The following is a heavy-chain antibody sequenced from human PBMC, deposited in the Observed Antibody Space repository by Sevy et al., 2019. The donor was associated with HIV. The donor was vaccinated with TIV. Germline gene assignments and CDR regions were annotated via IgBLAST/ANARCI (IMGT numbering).Heavy chain of an antibody. CDR1: GFTFSSYW. Sequence: GGSLRLSCAASGFTFSSYWMSWVRQAPGKGLEWVANIKQDGSEKYYVHSVKGRFTICSDNAKNSLYLQMNRLRAEDKDVYYCARRGLGGITMVQGVTKHYYYGMDVCGQGTTVTVSS. CDR3: ARRGLGGITMVQGVTKHYYYGMDV. V-gene: IGHV3-7*03. J-gene: IGHJ6*02. CDR2: IKQDGSEK. D-gene: IGHD3-10*01.